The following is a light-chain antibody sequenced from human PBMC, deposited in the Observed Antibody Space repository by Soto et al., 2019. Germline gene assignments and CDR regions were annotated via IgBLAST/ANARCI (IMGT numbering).Light chain of an antibody. CDR2: AAS. Sequence: IPLTQSPSLLSASVGARVTTTGGASQGIHSYLGWYQQKPGKPPKRLIYAASTLQSGVPSRFSGSGSGTEFTLTISSLQPEDFATYYCQQLNSYAITFGQGTRLEIK. CDR1: QGIHSY. J-gene: IGKJ5*01. V-gene: IGKV1-9*01. CDR3: QQLNSYAIT.